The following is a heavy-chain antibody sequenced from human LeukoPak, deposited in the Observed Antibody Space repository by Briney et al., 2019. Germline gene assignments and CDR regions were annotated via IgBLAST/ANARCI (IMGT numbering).Heavy chain of an antibody. CDR1: GGSISSSSYY. CDR2: INHSGST. V-gene: IGHV4-39*07. J-gene: IGHJ3*02. D-gene: IGHD4-23*01. Sequence: PSETLSLTCTVSGGSISSSSYYWSWIRQPPGKGLEWIGEINHSGSTNYNPSLKSRVTISVDTSKNQFSLKLSSVTAADTAVYYCARDSGTVVTPDAFDIWGQGTMVTVSS. CDR3: ARDSGTVVTPDAFDI.